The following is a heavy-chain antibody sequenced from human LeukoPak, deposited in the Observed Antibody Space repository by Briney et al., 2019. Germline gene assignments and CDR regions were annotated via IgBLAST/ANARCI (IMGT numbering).Heavy chain of an antibody. V-gene: IGHV3-48*01. Sequence: GGSLRLSCAASGFTFSNYSMNWVRQAPGKGLEWGSYISSSSSTIYYADSVKGRFTISRDNAKNSLYLQMNSLRAEDTAVYYCARERGSGSYSGLANAFDIWGQGTMVTVSS. CDR1: GFTFSNYS. J-gene: IGHJ3*02. CDR3: ARERGSGSYSGLANAFDI. CDR2: ISSSSSTI. D-gene: IGHD1-26*01.